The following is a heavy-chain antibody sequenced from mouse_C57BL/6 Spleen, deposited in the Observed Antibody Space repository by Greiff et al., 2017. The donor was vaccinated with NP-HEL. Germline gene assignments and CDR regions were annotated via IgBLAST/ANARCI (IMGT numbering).Heavy chain of an antibody. CDR3: ARMYSNYYYAMDY. V-gene: IGHV1-69*01. CDR1: GYTFTSYW. D-gene: IGHD2-5*01. J-gene: IGHJ4*01. CDR2: IDPSDSYT. Sequence: VQLQQSGAELVMPGASVKLSCKASGYTFTSYWMHWVKQRPGQGLEWIGEIDPSDSYTNYNQKFKGKSTLTVDKSSSTAYMQLSSLTSEDSAVYYWARMYSNYYYAMDYWGQGTSVTVSS.